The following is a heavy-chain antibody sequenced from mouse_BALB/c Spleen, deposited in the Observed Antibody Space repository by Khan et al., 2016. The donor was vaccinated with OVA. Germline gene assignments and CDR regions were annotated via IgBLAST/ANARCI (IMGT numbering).Heavy chain of an antibody. Sequence: VQLQQSGPGLVKPSQSLSLTCTVTGYSITSNYAWNWIRQFPGNKLEWMGYISYSDSTSYNPSLKSRISITRDTSQNQFFLQLNSVTTEDTATYYCARGNYYGYYCDYWGQGTTLTVSS. V-gene: IGHV3-2*02. CDR3: ARGNYYGYYCDY. J-gene: IGHJ2*01. CDR2: ISYSDST. CDR1: GYSITSNYA. D-gene: IGHD1-1*01.